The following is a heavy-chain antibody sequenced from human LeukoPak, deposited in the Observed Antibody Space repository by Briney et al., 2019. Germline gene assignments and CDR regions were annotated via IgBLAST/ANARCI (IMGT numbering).Heavy chain of an antibody. Sequence: PSETLSLTCTVSGGSISSYYWSWIRQPPGKGLEWIGYIYYSGSTNYNPSLKSRVTISVDTSKNQFSLKLSSVTAADTAVYYCAREVLGYYGMDVWGQGTLVTVSS. V-gene: IGHV4-59*01. CDR3: AREVLGYYGMDV. CDR1: GGSISSYY. D-gene: IGHD3-10*01. CDR2: IYYSGST. J-gene: IGHJ6*02.